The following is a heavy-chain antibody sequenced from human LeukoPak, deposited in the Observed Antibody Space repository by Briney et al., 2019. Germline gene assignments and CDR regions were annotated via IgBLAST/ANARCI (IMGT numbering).Heavy chain of an antibody. CDR1: GFTFSSYE. D-gene: IGHD4-17*01. Sequence: QPGGSLRLSCAACGFTFSSYEMNWVRQAPGKGLEWVSYISSSSSTIYYADSVKGRFTISRDNAKNSLYLKMNSLRAEDTAVYYCARDPQTTVTTNSDYWGQGTLVTVSS. J-gene: IGHJ4*02. CDR2: ISSSSSTI. CDR3: ARDPQTTVTTNSDY. V-gene: IGHV3-48*03.